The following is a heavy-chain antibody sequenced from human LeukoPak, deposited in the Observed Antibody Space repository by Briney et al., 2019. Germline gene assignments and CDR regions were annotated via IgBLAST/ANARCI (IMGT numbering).Heavy chain of an antibody. D-gene: IGHD3-22*01. V-gene: IGHV3-30-3*01. CDR3: ARGPDYYDSSGYFVDFDY. J-gene: IGHJ4*02. CDR1: GFTFSSYA. Sequence: GGSLRLSCAASGFTFSSYAMHWVRQAPGKGLEWVAVISYDGSNKYYADSVKGRFTISRDNSKNTLYLQMNSLRAEDTAVYYCARGPDYYDSSGYFVDFDYWGQGTLVTVSS. CDR2: ISYDGSNK.